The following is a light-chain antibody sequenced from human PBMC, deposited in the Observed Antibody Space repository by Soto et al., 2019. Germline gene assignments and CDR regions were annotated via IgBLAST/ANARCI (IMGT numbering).Light chain of an antibody. Sequence: DIQMTQSPSTLSASVGDRVTITCRASQSINTWLAWYQQKPGKAPNLLIYKASSLESGVPSRFSASGSGTEFTITVNSQQDDDVVAYYCQQYYSSPWTFGQGTKVEIK. J-gene: IGKJ1*01. V-gene: IGKV1-5*03. CDR3: QQYYSSPWT. CDR2: KAS. CDR1: QSINTW.